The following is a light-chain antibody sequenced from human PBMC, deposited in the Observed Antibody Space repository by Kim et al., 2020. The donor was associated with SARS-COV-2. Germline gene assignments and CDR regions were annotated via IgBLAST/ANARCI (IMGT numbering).Light chain of an antibody. CDR2: GST. CDR3: QSYDAALSGSV. J-gene: IGLJ2*01. V-gene: IGLV1-40*01. CDR1: SSNVGADYA. Sequence: VTISCTGNSSNVGADYAVHWYQHVPGTVPKLLIYGSTKRPSGISDRFSASKSGTSASLAITGLQAEDEADYFCQSYDAALSGSVFGGGTQLTVL.